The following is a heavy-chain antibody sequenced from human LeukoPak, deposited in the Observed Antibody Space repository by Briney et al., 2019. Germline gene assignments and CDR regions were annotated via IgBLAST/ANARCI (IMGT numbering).Heavy chain of an antibody. Sequence: ASVTVSCTASGYTFTGYYMHWVRQAPGQGLEWMGRINPNSGGTNYAQKFQGRVTMTRDTSISTAYMELSRLGSDDTAVYYCARLSSSWRGYNWFDPWGQGTLVTVSS. V-gene: IGHV1-2*06. J-gene: IGHJ5*02. CDR3: ARLSSSWRGYNWFDP. D-gene: IGHD6-13*01. CDR2: INPNSGGT. CDR1: GYTFTGYY.